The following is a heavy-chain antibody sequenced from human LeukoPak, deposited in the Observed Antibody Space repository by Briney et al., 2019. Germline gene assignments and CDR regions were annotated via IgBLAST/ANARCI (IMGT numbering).Heavy chain of an antibody. J-gene: IGHJ4*02. Sequence: GGSLRLSCLTSGFTLSTNAMSWVRQAPGKGLEWVSTIYTGGNTYYAASVKGRFTISRDFSKNTVFLHMNSLRAEDTAMYYCARGDDSGYCDYFDYWGQGALVTVSS. CDR3: ARGDDSGYCDYFDY. D-gene: IGHD3-22*01. V-gene: IGHV3-53*01. CDR1: GFTLSTNA. CDR2: IYTGGNT.